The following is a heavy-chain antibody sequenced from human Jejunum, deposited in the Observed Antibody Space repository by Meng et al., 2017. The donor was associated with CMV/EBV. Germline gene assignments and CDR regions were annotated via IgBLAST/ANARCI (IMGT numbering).Heavy chain of an antibody. CDR1: TFDDYA. CDR2: ISWNSGAI. J-gene: IGHJ4*02. Sequence: TFDDYAMHWVRPAPGKGLKWVSGISWNSGAIGYADSMKGRFTISRDNAKNSLYLQLNSLRSEDTAFYYCAKSTRGYYDSTGYFESWGQGTLVTVSS. D-gene: IGHD3-22*01. V-gene: IGHV3-9*01. CDR3: AKSTRGYYDSTGYFES.